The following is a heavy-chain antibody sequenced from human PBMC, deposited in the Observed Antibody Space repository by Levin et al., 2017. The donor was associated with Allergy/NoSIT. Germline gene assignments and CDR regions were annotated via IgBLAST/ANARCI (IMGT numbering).Heavy chain of an antibody. V-gene: IGHV3-73*01. CDR3: TRWLRGSSPANDY. CDR1: GFTFSGSA. CDR2: IRSKANSYAT. D-gene: IGHD6-13*01. Sequence: GGSLRLSCAASGFTFSGSAMHWVRQASGKGLEWVGRIRSKANSYATAYAASVKGRFTISRDDSKNTAYLQMNSLKTEDTAVYYCTRWLRGSSPANDYWGQGTLVTVSS. J-gene: IGHJ4*02.